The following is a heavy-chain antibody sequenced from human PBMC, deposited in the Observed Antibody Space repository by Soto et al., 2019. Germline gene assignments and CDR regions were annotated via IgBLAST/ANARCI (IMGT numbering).Heavy chain of an antibody. V-gene: IGHV1-69*13. CDR3: AREYDYGDYFYYY. Sequence: QVQLVQSGAEVKRPGSTVKVSCKASEVTFSTYVIGWVRQAPGQGLEWMGGIVILSGTVNYAQNFQDRVTITADEYTTTVYMELYNLRSDDTAVYYCAREYDYGDYFYYYWGQGTLVTVSS. CDR1: EVTFSTYV. CDR2: IVILSGTV. J-gene: IGHJ4*02. D-gene: IGHD4-17*01.